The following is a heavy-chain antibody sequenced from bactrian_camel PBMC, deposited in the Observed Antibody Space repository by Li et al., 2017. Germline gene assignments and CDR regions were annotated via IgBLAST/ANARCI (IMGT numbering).Heavy chain of an antibody. D-gene: IGHD6*01. CDR3: ANTVAGSPYY. J-gene: IGHJ4*01. CDR1: GFTFSTNC. CDR2: IYPDGGST. V-gene: IGHV3S6*01. Sequence: HVQLVESGGGLVQPGGSLRLSCAASGFTFSTNCMSWVRQAPGKGLEWVAGIYPDGGSTYYTDSVKGRFTISQDNAKNTLYLQMNSLRPEDMAMYYCANTVAGSPYYWGQGTQVTVS.